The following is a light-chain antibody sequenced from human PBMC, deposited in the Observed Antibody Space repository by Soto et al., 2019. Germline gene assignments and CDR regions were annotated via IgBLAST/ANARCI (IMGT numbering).Light chain of an antibody. CDR3: QQTYSTPWT. CDR1: QSISTY. Sequence: QMTQSPSSLSASVGDGVIITCRPSQSISTYLNWYQQKPGEAPNLLIYVASNLQSGVPSRFSGSGSGTDFTLTISSLQPEDFATYYCQQTYSTPWTFGQGTKVEIK. J-gene: IGKJ1*01. V-gene: IGKV1-39*01. CDR2: VAS.